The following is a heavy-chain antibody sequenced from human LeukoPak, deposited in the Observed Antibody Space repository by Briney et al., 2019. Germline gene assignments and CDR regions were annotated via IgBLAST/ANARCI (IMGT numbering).Heavy chain of an antibody. CDR3: ARRDYYDSSGSFDY. D-gene: IGHD3-22*01. CDR1: GGTFSSYA. V-gene: IGHV1-69*05. CDR2: IIPIFGTA. Sequence: ASVKVSCKASGGTFSSYAISWVRQAPGQGLEWMGRIIPIFGTANYAQKFRGRVTITTDESTSTAYMELSSLRSEDTAVYYCARRDYYDSSGSFDYWGQGTLVTVSS. J-gene: IGHJ4*02.